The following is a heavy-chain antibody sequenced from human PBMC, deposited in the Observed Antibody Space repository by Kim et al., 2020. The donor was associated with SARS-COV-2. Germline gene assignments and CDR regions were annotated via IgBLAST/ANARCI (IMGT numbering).Heavy chain of an antibody. V-gene: IGHV3-53*01. CDR3: ARGSGYVSNYFDY. J-gene: IGHJ4*02. Sequence: GGSLRLSCAASGFTVNTNYMSWVRQAPGKGLEWVSIIYSGGSTYYTDSVKGRFTISRDNSKNTVYLQMNSLRAEDTAVYYCARGSGYVSNYFDYWGQGTL. CDR1: GFTVNTNY. CDR2: IYSGGST. D-gene: IGHD5-12*01.